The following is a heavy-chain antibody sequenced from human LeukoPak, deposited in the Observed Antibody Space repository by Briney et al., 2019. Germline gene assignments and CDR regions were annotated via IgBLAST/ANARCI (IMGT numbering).Heavy chain of an antibody. V-gene: IGHV3-23*01. Sequence: PGGSLSLSCVGSGFTFTKYFFTWVRQAPGKGLEWVSEISTSGSSTYYADSVKARFTLSRDNSKNTVYLQMNSLRVEDTAVYYCAKESEYSDLGSFDKGLDHWGQGTLVTVSS. CDR3: AKESEYSDLGSFDKGLDH. D-gene: IGHD3-10*01. J-gene: IGHJ4*02. CDR2: ISTSGSST. CDR1: GFTFTKYF.